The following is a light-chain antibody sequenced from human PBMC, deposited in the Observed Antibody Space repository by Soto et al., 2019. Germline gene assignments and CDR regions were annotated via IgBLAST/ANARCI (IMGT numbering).Light chain of an antibody. V-gene: IGLV2-8*01. J-gene: IGLJ1*01. CDR1: SRDVGGYNL. CDR2: EVD. CDR3: SSYAGNNNPYV. Sequence: QSVLTQPPSASGSPGQSVSISCTGTSRDVGGYNLVSWYQQHPGKAPKLVIYEVDQRPSGVPDRLSGSKSGSTASLTVSGLQAEDEADYYCSSYAGNNNPYVFGSGTKVTVL.